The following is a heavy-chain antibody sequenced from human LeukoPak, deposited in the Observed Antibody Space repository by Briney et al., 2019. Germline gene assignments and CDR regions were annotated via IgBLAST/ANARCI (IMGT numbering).Heavy chain of an antibody. D-gene: IGHD2-15*01. CDR1: GGPISSGGYY. V-gene: IGHV4-31*03. CDR2: IYYSGST. Sequence: SETLSLTCTVSGGPISSGGYYWSWIRQHPGKGLEWIGYIYYSGSTYYNPSLKSRVTISVDTSKNQFSLKLSSVTAADTAVYYCARGLGYCSGGSCYVSWFDPWGQGTLVTVSS. CDR3: ARGLGYCSGGSCYVSWFDP. J-gene: IGHJ5*02.